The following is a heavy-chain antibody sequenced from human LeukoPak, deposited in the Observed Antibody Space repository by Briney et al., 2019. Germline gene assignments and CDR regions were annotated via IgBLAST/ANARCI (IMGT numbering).Heavy chain of an antibody. V-gene: IGHV3-23*01. CDR1: GFTFSSYD. Sequence: GGSLRLSCAASGFTFSSYDMSWVRQAPGKGLEWVSAISGSGGSTYYADPVKGRLTISRDNSKNTLYLQMNSLRAEDTAVYYCAKDSAMGYCSSTSCYTRTPFDPWGQGTLVTVSS. CDR2: ISGSGGST. D-gene: IGHD2-2*02. CDR3: AKDSAMGYCSSTSCYTRTPFDP. J-gene: IGHJ5*02.